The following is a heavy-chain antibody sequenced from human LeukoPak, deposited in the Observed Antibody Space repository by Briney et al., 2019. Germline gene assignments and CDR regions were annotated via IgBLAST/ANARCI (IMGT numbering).Heavy chain of an antibody. CDR1: GFTFSSYG. J-gene: IGHJ4*02. Sequence: GGSLRLSCAASGFTFSSYGMHWVRQAPGKGLEWVAVIWYDGSNKYYADSVKGRFTISRDNSKNTLYLQMNSLRAEDTAVHYCARDSGYSYGYSGYWGQGTLVTVSS. CDR3: ARDSGYSYGYSGY. CDR2: IWYDGSNK. D-gene: IGHD5-18*01. V-gene: IGHV3-33*08.